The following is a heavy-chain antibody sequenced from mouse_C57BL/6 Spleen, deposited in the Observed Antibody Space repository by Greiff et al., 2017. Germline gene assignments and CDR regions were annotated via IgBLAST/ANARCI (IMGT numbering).Heavy chain of an antibody. Sequence: VQLQQPGAELVMPGASVKLSCKASGYTFTSYWMHWVKQRPGQGLEWIGEIDPSDSYTNYNQKFKGKSTLTVDKSSSTAYMQLSSHTSEDSAVYYSERRSHDWYFDVWGTGTTVTVSS. D-gene: IGHD1-1*01. CDR1: GYTFTSYW. J-gene: IGHJ1*03. CDR2: IDPSDSYT. V-gene: IGHV1-69*01. CDR3: ERRSHDWYFDV.